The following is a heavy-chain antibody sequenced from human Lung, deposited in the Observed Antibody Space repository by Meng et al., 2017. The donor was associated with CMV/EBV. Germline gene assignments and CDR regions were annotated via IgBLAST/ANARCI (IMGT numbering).Heavy chain of an antibody. D-gene: IGHD3-3*01. CDR3: ARGGFWLGHYSWFDP. CDR1: GCPFSNYA. V-gene: IGHV1-69*10. CDR2: IIPMLEIT. Sequence: SVXVSXXASGCPFSNYAVSWVRQAPGQGLEWMGGIIPMLEITNYAQKFQGRVTITAVKSTGTAFMELSSLRSDDTAVYYCARGGFWLGHYSWFDPWGQGTLVXVSS. J-gene: IGHJ5*02.